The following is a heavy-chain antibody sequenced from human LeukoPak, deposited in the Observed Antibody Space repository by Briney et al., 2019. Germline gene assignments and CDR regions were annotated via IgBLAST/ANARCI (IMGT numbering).Heavy chain of an antibody. J-gene: IGHJ4*02. Sequence: GGSLRLSCAVSGFTFSINALSWVRQAPGKGLEWVSAISTSGGNTYYADSVRGRFTISRDNSKNTLYLQMNTLRAEDTAVYYCATTKQARRYFDYWGQGTLVTVSS. D-gene: IGHD1-1*01. CDR1: GFTFSINA. CDR2: ISTSGGNT. CDR3: ATTKQARRYFDY. V-gene: IGHV3-23*01.